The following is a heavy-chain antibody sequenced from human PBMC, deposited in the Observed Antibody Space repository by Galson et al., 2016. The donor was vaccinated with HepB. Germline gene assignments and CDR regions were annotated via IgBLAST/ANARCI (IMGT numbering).Heavy chain of an antibody. Sequence: SVKVSCKVSGYTLTELSIHWVRQAPGKGLEWMGGYDPEDGDTVYALKFQDRVTMTEDTSADTASMELRSLTSEDTAVYYCATDFTCGGVKGFEYWGQGTLGTVAS. CDR3: ATDFTCGGVKGFEY. V-gene: IGHV1-24*01. CDR1: GYTLTELS. D-gene: IGHD3-16*01. CDR2: YDPEDGDT. J-gene: IGHJ4*02.